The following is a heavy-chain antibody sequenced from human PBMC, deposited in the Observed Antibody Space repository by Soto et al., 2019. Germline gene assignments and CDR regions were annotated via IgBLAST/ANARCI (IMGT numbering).Heavy chain of an antibody. Sequence: QLQLQESGSGLVKPSQTLSLTCAVSGGSISSGGSSWSWIRQPPGKGLEWIGYIYHSGSTYYNPSRKSRVTISVDRSKNQFSLKRSSVTAADTAVYYCARAGDSSGPVALGYWGQGTLVTVSS. CDR1: GGSISSGGSS. CDR2: IYHSGST. V-gene: IGHV4-30-2*01. J-gene: IGHJ4*02. CDR3: ARAGDSSGPVALGY. D-gene: IGHD6-19*01.